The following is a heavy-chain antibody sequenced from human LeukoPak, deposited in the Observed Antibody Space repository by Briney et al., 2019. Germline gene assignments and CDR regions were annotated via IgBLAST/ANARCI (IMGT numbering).Heavy chain of an antibody. V-gene: IGHV1-2*02. D-gene: IGHD1-26*01. Sequence: VASVEVSCKASGYTFTGYYMHWVRQAPGQGLEWMGWINPNSGGTNYAQKFQGRVTMTRDTSISTAYMELSRLRSDDTAVYYCARTNSQWEPVDYWGQGTLVTVSS. CDR1: GYTFTGYY. J-gene: IGHJ4*02. CDR2: INPNSGGT. CDR3: ARTNSQWEPVDY.